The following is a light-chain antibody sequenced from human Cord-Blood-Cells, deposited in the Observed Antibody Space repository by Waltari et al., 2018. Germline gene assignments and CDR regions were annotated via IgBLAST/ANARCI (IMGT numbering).Light chain of an antibody. J-gene: IGLJ2*01. CDR1: STDVGGFNS. CDR2: DVS. V-gene: IGLV2-11*01. CDR3: CSYAGSYTVV. Sequence: QSALTQPRSASGSPGPSVTIPCTGTSTDVGGFNSVSWYQQPPGNAPKLMLYDVSKRPSGVPDRFSGSKSGNTASLTISGLQAEDEADYYCCSYAGSYTVVFGGGTKLTVL.